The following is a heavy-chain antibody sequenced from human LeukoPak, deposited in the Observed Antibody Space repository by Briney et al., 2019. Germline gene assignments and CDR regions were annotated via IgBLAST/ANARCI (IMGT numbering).Heavy chain of an antibody. CDR1: GFAFNSYT. V-gene: IGHV3-21*01. CDR3: VRDVSRRMGMDV. J-gene: IGHJ6*02. CDR2: IGPVSSNI. D-gene: IGHD2-15*01. Sequence: GGSLRLSYLGSGFAFNSYTMNWVRQAPGKGLEWVSTIGPVSSNIWIADSLKGRFTISRDNPKNSLYLQMNSRRAEDTAVYYCVRDVSRRMGMDVWGQGTTVTVSS.